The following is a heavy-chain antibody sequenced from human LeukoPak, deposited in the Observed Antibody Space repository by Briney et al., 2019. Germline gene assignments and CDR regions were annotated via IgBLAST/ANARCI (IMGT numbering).Heavy chain of an antibody. CDR1: GFTFSSYA. Sequence: GGSLRLSCAASGFTFSSYAMSWVRQAPGKGLEWVSAISHTGSDTYYADSVKDRFSISRDNSKNTLYLQMNSLRAEDTALYYCAKRFYGSGSFYGDWGRGTLATVSS. V-gene: IGHV3-23*01. CDR3: AKRFYGSGSFYGD. CDR2: ISHTGSDT. D-gene: IGHD3-10*01. J-gene: IGHJ4*02.